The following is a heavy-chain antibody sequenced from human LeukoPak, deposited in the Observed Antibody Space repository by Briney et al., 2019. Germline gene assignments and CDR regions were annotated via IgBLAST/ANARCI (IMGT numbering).Heavy chain of an antibody. V-gene: IGHV3-23*01. CDR3: AKDDAWLRFGE. D-gene: IGHD3-10*01. CDR2: ISGSGSGGST. CDR1: GFTFSSSA. J-gene: IGHJ4*02. Sequence: PGRSLRLSCAASGFTFSSSAMSWVRQAPGKGLEWVSNISGSGSGGSTYYADSVKGRFTISRDNSKNTLYLEVISLTAEDTAVYYCAKDDAWLRFGEWSQGTLVTVSS.